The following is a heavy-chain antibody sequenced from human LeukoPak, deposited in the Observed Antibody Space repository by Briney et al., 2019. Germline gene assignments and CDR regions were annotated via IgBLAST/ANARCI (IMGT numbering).Heavy chain of an antibody. V-gene: IGHV1-46*01. CDR3: ARREYSTSFDY. CDR2: INPSGGST. J-gene: IGHJ4*02. CDR1: GYTFTSYS. Sequence: ASVKVSCKASGYTFTSYSVHWVRQAPGQGLEWMGIINPSGGSTSYAQKFQGRVTMTRDTSTSTVYMELSSLRSDDTAVYYCARREYSTSFDYWGQGTPVTVSS. D-gene: IGHD6-6*01.